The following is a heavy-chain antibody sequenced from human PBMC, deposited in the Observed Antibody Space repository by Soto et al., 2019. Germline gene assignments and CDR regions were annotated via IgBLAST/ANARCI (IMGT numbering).Heavy chain of an antibody. V-gene: IGHV1-69*13. CDR2: IIPIFGTA. Sequence: GASVKVSCKASGGTFSSYAISWARQAPGQGLEWMGGIIPIFGTANYAQKFQGRVTITADESTSTAYMELSSLRSEDTAVYYCANYDSSGYYYGYYYGMDVWGQGTTVTVSS. D-gene: IGHD3-22*01. J-gene: IGHJ6*02. CDR1: GGTFSSYA. CDR3: ANYDSSGYYYGYYYGMDV.